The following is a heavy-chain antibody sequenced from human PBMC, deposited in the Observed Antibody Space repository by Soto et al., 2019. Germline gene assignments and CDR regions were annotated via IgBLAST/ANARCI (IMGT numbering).Heavy chain of an antibody. CDR3: VKSGLLRSGYYSYYFDY. J-gene: IGHJ4*02. V-gene: IGHV3-64D*06. D-gene: IGHD3-22*01. CDR1: GFTFSSYA. CDR2: ISSNGGST. Sequence: PGGSLRLSCSASGFTFSSYAMHWVRQAPGKGLEYVSAISSNGGSTYYADSVKGRFTISRDNSKNTLYLQMSSLRAEDTAVYYCVKSGLLRSGYYSYYFDYWGQGALVTVSS.